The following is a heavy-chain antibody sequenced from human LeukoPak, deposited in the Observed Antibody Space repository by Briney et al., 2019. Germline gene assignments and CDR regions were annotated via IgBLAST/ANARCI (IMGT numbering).Heavy chain of an antibody. CDR3: TRDRGGYTYATFDY. J-gene: IGHJ4*02. CDR2: IWYDGSNE. D-gene: IGHD5-18*01. CDR1: GFTFSNYG. Sequence: GRSLRLSCAASGFTFSNYGMHWVRQAPGKGLEWVAVIWYDGSNEKYADSLKGRFTISRDNSKIRVYLQMTSLRSEDTAVYYCTRDRGGYTYATFDYWGLGTLVTVSS. V-gene: IGHV3-33*01.